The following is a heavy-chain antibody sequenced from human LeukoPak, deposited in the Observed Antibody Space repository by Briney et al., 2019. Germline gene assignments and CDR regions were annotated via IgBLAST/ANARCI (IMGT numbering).Heavy chain of an antibody. Sequence: ASVKVSCKASGYTFTDYYMHWVRQAPGQGLEWMGWINPNSGGTNYAQKFQGWVTMTRDTSISTAYMELSRLRSDDTAVYYCARDRPTTGTTWYFDLWGRGTLVTVSS. J-gene: IGHJ2*01. CDR3: ARDRPTTGTTWYFDL. V-gene: IGHV1-2*04. D-gene: IGHD1-1*01. CDR2: INPNSGGT. CDR1: GYTFTDYY.